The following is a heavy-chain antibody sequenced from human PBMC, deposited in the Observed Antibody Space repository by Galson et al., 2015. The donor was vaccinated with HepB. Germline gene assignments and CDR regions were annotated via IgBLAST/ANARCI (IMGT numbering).Heavy chain of an antibody. CDR2: ISGSGSST. CDR3: AKDWGQRRLAYFDY. CDR1: GFTFSSYG. D-gene: IGHD3-16*01. J-gene: IGHJ4*02. Sequence: SLRLSCAASGFTFSSYGMYWVRQAPGKGLEWVSAISGSGSSTYYADSVKGRFTISRDNSNNTVSLHMSSPRVEDTAFYFCAKDWGQRRLAYFDYWGQGVLVTVSS. V-gene: IGHV3-23*01.